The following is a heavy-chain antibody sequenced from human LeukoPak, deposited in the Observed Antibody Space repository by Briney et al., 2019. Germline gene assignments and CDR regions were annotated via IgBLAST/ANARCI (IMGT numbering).Heavy chain of an antibody. CDR2: IKSKIDGGTT. J-gene: IGHJ6*03. V-gene: IGHV3-15*01. Sequence: GGSLRLSCAASGFTFSSYSMNWVRQAPGKGLEWVGRIKSKIDGGTTDYAAPVKGRFTISRDDSKNTLYLQMNSLKTEDTAVYYCTTDHQTTVSPYYYYYYMDVWGKGTTVTVSS. CDR1: GFTFSSYS. D-gene: IGHD4-11*01. CDR3: TTDHQTTVSPYYYYYYMDV.